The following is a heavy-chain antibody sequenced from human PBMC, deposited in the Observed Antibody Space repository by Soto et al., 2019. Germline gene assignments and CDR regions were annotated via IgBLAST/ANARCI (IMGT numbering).Heavy chain of an antibody. Sequence: RGSLILSCAASGFTFRTYAMTGVRQAPGKGTEWVSIISSSVDATYYLDSVKGRFTISRDNSKNTLYLQMSSLRAEDSAVYYCARPRGYGVFDGYDIWGQGAMVTVSS. CDR1: GFTFRTYA. D-gene: IGHD4-17*01. J-gene: IGHJ3*02. V-gene: IGHV3-23*01. CDR2: ISSSVDAT. CDR3: ARPRGYGVFDGYDI.